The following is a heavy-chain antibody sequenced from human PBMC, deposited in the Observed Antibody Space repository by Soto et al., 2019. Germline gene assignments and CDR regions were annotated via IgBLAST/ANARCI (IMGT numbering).Heavy chain of an antibody. CDR3: TTGAPGRERASC. D-gene: IGHD1-1*01. V-gene: IGHV3-15*01. CDR1: GFTFSNAW. J-gene: IGHJ4*02. CDR2: IKSKTDGGTT. Sequence: GGSLRLSCAASGFTFSNAWMSWVRQAPGKGLEWVGRIKSKTDGGTTDYAAPVKGRFAISRDDSKNTLYLQMNSLKTEDTAVYYCTTGAPGRERASCWGRGTRGTVAS.